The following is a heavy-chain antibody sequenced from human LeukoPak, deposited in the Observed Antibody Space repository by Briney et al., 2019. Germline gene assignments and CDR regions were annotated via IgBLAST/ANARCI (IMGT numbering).Heavy chain of an antibody. J-gene: IGHJ4*02. CDR2: TYYRSKWYN. Sequence: SQTLSLTCAISGDSVSSNSAAWNWIRQSPSRGLEWLGRTYYRSKWYNDYAVSVKSRITINPDTSKNQFSLQLNSVTPEDTAVYYCARAVYYYYGSGSYLFYFDYWGQGTLVTVSS. D-gene: IGHD3-10*01. CDR1: GDSVSSNSAA. V-gene: IGHV6-1*01. CDR3: ARAVYYYYGSGSYLFYFDY.